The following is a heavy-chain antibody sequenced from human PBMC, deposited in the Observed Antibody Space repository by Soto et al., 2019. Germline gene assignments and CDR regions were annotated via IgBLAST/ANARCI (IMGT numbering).Heavy chain of an antibody. CDR2: LNPDSGDT. CDR3: ARPYTSSSNWFDP. CDR1: GYTFTGYY. Sequence: GASVKVSCKALGYTFTGYYMHWVRQAPGQGPEWMGRLNPDSGDTIYAQRFQGRVTMTRDTSISTAYMELSSLRSDDTAVYYCARPYTSSSNWFDPWGQGTLGTVSS. D-gene: IGHD1-26*01. J-gene: IGHJ5*02. V-gene: IGHV1-2*06.